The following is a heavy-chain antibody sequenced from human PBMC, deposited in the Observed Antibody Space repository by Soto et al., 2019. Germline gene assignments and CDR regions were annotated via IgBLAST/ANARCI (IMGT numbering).Heavy chain of an antibody. D-gene: IGHD3-3*01. CDR2: IYYSGST. CDR3: ASSTKDYDFWSGYATNPYYYYYYGMDV. V-gene: IGHV4-31*03. Sequence: SETLSLTCTVSGGSISSGGYYWSWIRQHPGKGREWIGYIYYSGSTYYNPSLKSRVTISVDTSKNQFSLKLSSVTAADTAVYYCASSTKDYDFWSGYATNPYYYYYYGMDVWGQGTTVTVSS. CDR1: GGSISSGGYY. J-gene: IGHJ6*02.